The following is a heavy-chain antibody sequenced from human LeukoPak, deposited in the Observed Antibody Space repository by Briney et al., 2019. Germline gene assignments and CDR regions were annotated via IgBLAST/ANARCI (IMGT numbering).Heavy chain of an antibody. CDR2: IWHSGGN. Sequence: SETLSLTCAVSGYSISTGYYWGWIRQPPGQGLEWIGNIWHSGGNYYNPSLKSRVTISLDTSKHQFSLRLTSVTAADTAVYYCARDPSSTGYYWGQGSLVSVSS. J-gene: IGHJ4*02. CDR3: ARDPSSTGYY. D-gene: IGHD4-17*01. CDR1: GYSISTGYY. V-gene: IGHV4-38-2*02.